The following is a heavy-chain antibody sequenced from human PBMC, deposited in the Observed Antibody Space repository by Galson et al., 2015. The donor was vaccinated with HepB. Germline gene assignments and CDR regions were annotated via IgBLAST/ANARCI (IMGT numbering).Heavy chain of an antibody. CDR3: ARGYYGMDV. CDR2: IKEDGSER. V-gene: IGHV3-7*03. CDR1: AVSFRSYW. D-gene: IGHD1-14*01. J-gene: IGHJ6*02. Sequence: SLRLSCAVSAVSFRSYWMSWVRQAQGKGLEWVANIKEDGSERYYVDSERGRFTISRDNAKNSLYLQMNSLRAEDTALYYCARGYYGMDVWGQGTTVTVSS.